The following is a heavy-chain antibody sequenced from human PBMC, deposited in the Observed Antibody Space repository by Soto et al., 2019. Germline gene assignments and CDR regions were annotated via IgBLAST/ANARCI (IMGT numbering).Heavy chain of an antibody. V-gene: IGHV3-30*18. D-gene: IGHD5-12*01. CDR3: AKVLVATEVRYYGMDV. J-gene: IGHJ6*02. CDR2: ISYDGSNK. Sequence: GGSLRLSCAASGFTFSSYGMHWVRQAPGKGLEWVAVISYDGSNKYHADSVKGRFTISGDNSKNTLYLQMNSLRAEDTAVYYCAKVLVATEVRYYGMDVWGQGTTVTVSS. CDR1: GFTFSSYG.